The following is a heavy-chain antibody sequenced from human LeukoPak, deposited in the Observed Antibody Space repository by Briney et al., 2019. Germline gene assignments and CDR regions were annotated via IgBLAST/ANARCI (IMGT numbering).Heavy chain of an antibody. V-gene: IGHV3-23*01. CDR1: GFTFSSYG. Sequence: GGSLRLSCAASGFTFSSYGMHWVRQAPGKGLEWVSAISGSGGSTYYADSVKGRFTISRDNSKNTLYLQMNSLRAEDTAVYYCAKDPVWFGELSGIDYWGQGTLVTVSS. J-gene: IGHJ4*02. CDR3: AKDPVWFGELSGIDY. D-gene: IGHD3-10*01. CDR2: ISGSGGST.